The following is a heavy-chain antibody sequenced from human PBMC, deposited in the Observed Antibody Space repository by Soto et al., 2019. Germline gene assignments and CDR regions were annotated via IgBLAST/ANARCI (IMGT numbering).Heavy chain of an antibody. CDR1: SGSFSGYY. Sequence: PSETLSLTCSIYSGSFSGYYWSWIRQPPGKGLEWIGEISQSGHTNYSPSLKSRVSISIDTSKKQFSLNLASVSAADTAVYYCVKDRPGVKYCSGGSCYSWVWWDAFDIWGQGTMVTVSS. D-gene: IGHD2-15*01. J-gene: IGHJ3*02. CDR3: VKDRPGVKYCSGGSCYSWVWWDAFDI. CDR2: ISQSGHT. V-gene: IGHV4-34*01.